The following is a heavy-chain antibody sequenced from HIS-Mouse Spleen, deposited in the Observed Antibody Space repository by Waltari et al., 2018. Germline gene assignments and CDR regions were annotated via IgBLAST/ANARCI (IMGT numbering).Heavy chain of an antibody. D-gene: IGHD3-3*01. V-gene: IGHV4-4*07. J-gene: IGHJ3*02. CDR1: GGPISSYY. CDR3: ARDFHDFWSGYYGGDKKHDAFDI. Sequence: QVQLQESGPGLVKPSETLSLTCTASGGPISSYYWSWIRQPAGKGLEWIGRIYTSGSTNYNPSLKSRVTMSVDTSKNQFSLKLSSVTAADTAVYYCARDFHDFWSGYYGGDKKHDAFDIWGQGTMVTVSS. CDR2: IYTSGST.